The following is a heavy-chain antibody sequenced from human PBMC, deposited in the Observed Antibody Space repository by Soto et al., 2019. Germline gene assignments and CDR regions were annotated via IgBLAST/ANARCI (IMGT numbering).Heavy chain of an antibody. CDR1: GGSFSGYY. J-gene: IGHJ5*02. CDR3: ASGGSCSGGSCPNWFDP. CDR2: INHSEST. Sequence: SETLSLTCAVYGGSFSGYYWSWIRQPPGKGLEWIGEINHSESTNYSPSLKSRVTISLDTSKNQFSLKLSSVTAADTAVYYCASGGSCSGGSCPNWFDPWGQGTLVTVSS. D-gene: IGHD2-15*01. V-gene: IGHV4-34*01.